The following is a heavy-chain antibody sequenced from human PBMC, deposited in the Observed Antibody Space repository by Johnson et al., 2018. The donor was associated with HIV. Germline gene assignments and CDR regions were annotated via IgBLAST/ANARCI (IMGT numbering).Heavy chain of an antibody. CDR1: GFTFSSYD. CDR3: ARSLSSSWYEGAFDI. CDR2: ICTAGDT. V-gene: IGHV3-13*01. Sequence: VLLVESGGGLVQPGGSLRLSCAASGFTFSSYDMHWVRQATGKGLEWVSAICTAGDTYYPGSVKGRFTISRENAKNSLYLQMNSLRAGDTAVYYCARSLSSSWYEGAFDIWGQGTMVTVSS. D-gene: IGHD6-13*01. J-gene: IGHJ3*02.